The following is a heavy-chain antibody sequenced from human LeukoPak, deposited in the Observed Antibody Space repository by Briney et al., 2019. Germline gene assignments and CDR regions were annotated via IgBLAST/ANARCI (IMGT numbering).Heavy chain of an antibody. J-gene: IGHJ4*02. V-gene: IGHV1-69*05. CDR3: TARIKDFLYYDILTGYPDY. D-gene: IGHD3-9*01. CDR2: IIPIFGTA. Sequence: SVKVSCKASGGAFSSYAISWVRQAPGQGLEWMGGIIPIFGTANYAQKFQGRVTITTDESTSTAYMELTSLISEDTAVYYCTARIKDFLYYDILTGYPDYWGQGTLVTVSS. CDR1: GGAFSSYA.